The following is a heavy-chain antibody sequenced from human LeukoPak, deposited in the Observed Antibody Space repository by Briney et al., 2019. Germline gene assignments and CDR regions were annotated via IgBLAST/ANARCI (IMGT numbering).Heavy chain of an antibody. J-gene: IGHJ4*02. V-gene: IGHV3-53*01. Sequence: VGSLRLSCAASGFTVSSNYMSWVRQAPGKGLKWVSVIYSGGSTYYADSVKGRFTISRDNSKNTLYLQMNSLRAEDTAVYYCAREYGSGTGDYWGQGTLVTVSS. CDR3: AREYGSGTGDY. CDR1: GFTVSSNY. D-gene: IGHD3-10*01. CDR2: IYSGGST.